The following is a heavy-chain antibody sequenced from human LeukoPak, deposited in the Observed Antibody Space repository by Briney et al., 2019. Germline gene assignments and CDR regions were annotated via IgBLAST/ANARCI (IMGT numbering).Heavy chain of an antibody. CDR3: ATRNERPRRRPMDRGVIPFFHMDV. CDR2: IYRGGST. D-gene: IGHD3-10*01. V-gene: IGHV3-53*01. CDR1: EISVTTNY. J-gene: IGHJ6*03. Sequence: GGSLRLSCAASEISVTTNYMNWVRQAPWKGLEWVSLIYRGGSTPYADSVKGRFTLSRDNSKNTLYHQMNSLRAEDTAISYCATRNERPRRRPMDRGVIPFFHMDVWGKGTTVTVSS.